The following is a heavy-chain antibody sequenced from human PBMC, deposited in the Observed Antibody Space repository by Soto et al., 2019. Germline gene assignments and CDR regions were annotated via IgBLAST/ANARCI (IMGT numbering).Heavy chain of an antibody. J-gene: IGHJ6*02. Sequence: QVQLVQSGAEVKESGASVKVSCKASRYTFISYDINWVRQAPGQGLEWMGWMNPSSANPGYAQKFQGRISMTRNTSMNTAYMELNSLTSEDTAVYYCTRGQEVWWNAGPLGLHGLDVWGQGTTVTVSS. CDR2: MNPSSANP. CDR3: TRGQEVWWNAGPLGLHGLDV. CDR1: RYTFISYD. V-gene: IGHV1-8*01. D-gene: IGHD3-16*01.